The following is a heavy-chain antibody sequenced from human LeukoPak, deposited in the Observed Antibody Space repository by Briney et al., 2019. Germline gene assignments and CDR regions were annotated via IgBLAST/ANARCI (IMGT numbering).Heavy chain of an antibody. Sequence: GGSLRLSCAASGFTFSSYSMNWVRQAPGKGLEWVSSITSSGRYIYYADSVKGRFTISRDNAKNSLYLQMNSLRAEDTAVYYCASVGYCTNGVCYKGGAFDIWGQGTMVTVSS. CDR1: GFTFSSYS. D-gene: IGHD2-8*01. CDR3: ASVGYCTNGVCYKGGAFDI. J-gene: IGHJ3*02. V-gene: IGHV3-21*01. CDR2: ITSSGRYI.